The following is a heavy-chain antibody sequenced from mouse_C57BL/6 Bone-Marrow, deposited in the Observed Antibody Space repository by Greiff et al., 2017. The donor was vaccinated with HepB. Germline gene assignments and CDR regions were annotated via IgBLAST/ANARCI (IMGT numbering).Heavy chain of an antibody. V-gene: IGHV1-4*01. CDR1: GYTFTSYT. CDR2: INPSSGYT. CDR3: ARQWDYAPWFAY. D-gene: IGHD2-4*01. J-gene: IGHJ3*01. Sequence: QVQLQQSGAELARPGASVKMSCKASGYTFTSYTMHWVKQRPGQGLEWIGNINPSSGYTKYNEKYKDKATLTADKSSSTAYVKLGSLTSDDSAVYYCARQWDYAPWFAYWGQVTLVTVSA.